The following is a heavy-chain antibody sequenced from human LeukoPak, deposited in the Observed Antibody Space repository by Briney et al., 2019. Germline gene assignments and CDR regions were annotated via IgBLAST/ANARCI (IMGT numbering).Heavy chain of an antibody. V-gene: IGHV4-30-4*01. CDR2: IYHSGST. D-gene: IGHD4-11*01. Sequence: SETLSLTCTVSGGSISSGDYYWSWIRQPPGKGLEWIGYIYHSGSTYYNPSLKSRVTISVDRSKNQFSLKLSSVTAADTAVYYCARGNDYRFDYWGQGTLVTVSS. CDR1: GGSISSGDYY. CDR3: ARGNDYRFDY. J-gene: IGHJ4*02.